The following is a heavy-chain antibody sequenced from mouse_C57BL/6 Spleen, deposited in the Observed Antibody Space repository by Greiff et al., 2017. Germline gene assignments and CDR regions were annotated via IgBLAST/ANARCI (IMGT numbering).Heavy chain of an antibody. V-gene: IGHV1-22*01. CDR1: GYTFTDYN. CDR2: INPNNGGT. CDR3: ARGGYYEAWFAY. D-gene: IGHD2-3*01. Sequence: VQLQQSGPELVKPGASVKMSCKASGYTFTDYNMHWVKQSHGKSLEWIGYINPNNGGTSYNQKFKGKATLTVNKSSSTAYMELRSLTSEDSAVYYCARGGYYEAWFAYWGQGTLVTVSA. J-gene: IGHJ3*01.